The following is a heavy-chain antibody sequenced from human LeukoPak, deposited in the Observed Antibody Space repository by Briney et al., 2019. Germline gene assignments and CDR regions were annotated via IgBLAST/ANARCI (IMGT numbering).Heavy chain of an antibody. CDR3: ARVEDGDYVLDY. CDR1: GYSISSGYY. CDR2: IYHSGST. J-gene: IGHJ4*02. Sequence: SETLSLTCAVSGYSISSGYYWGWIRQPPGKGLEWIGSIYHSGSTYYNPSLKSRVTISVDTSKNQFSLKLSSVTAADTAVYYCARVEDGDYVLDYWGQGTLVTVSS. V-gene: IGHV4-38-2*01. D-gene: IGHD4-17*01.